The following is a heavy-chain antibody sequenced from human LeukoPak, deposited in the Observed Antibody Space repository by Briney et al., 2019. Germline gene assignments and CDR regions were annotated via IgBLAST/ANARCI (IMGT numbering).Heavy chain of an antibody. Sequence: GGSLRLSCAASGFTFSSYGMHWVRQAPGKGLEWVAFIRYDGSNKYYADSVKGRFTISRDNSKNTLYLQMNSLRAEDTAVYYCAKDGYCSSTSCYNDYWGQGTLVTVSS. D-gene: IGHD2-2*03. CDR1: GFTFSSYG. V-gene: IGHV3-30*02. CDR3: AKDGYCSSTSCYNDY. J-gene: IGHJ4*02. CDR2: IRYDGSNK.